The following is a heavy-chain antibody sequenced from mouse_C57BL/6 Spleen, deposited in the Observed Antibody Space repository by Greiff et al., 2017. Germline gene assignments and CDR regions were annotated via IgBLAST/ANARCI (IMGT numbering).Heavy chain of an antibody. CDR3: ARVSYGTVDY. V-gene: IGHV5-4*01. J-gene: IGHJ2*01. D-gene: IGHD1-1*01. Sequence: VQLKESGGGLVKPGGSLKLSCAASGFTFSSYAMSWVRQTPEKRLEWVATISDGGSYTYYPDNVKGRFTISRDNAKNNLYLQMSHLKSEDTAMYYCARVSYGTVDYWGQGTTLTVSS. CDR1: GFTFSSYA. CDR2: ISDGGSYT.